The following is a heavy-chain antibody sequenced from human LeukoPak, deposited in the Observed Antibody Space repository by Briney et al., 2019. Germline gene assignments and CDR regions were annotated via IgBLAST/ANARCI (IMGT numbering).Heavy chain of an antibody. D-gene: IGHD2-2*02. Sequence: PSETLSLTCTVSGGSISSGDYYWSWIRQPPGKGLEWIGYIYYSGSTYYNPSLKSRVTISVDTSKNQFSLKLSSVTAADTAVYYCARGYCSSTSCYISWFDPWGQGTLVTVSS. V-gene: IGHV4-30-4*08. J-gene: IGHJ5*02. CDR1: GGSISSGDYY. CDR2: IYYSGST. CDR3: ARGYCSSTSCYISWFDP.